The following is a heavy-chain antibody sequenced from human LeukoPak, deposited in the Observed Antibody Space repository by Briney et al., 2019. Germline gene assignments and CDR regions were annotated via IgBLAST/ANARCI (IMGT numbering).Heavy chain of an antibody. Sequence: SETPSLTCTVSGGSISSYYWSWIRQPPGKGLEWIGYIYYSGSTNYNPSLKSRVTISVDTSKNQFSLKLSSVTAADTAVYYCARDTSRGGYYYYYGMDVWGQGTTVTVSS. D-gene: IGHD3-10*01. J-gene: IGHJ6*02. CDR3: ARDTSRGGYYYYYGMDV. V-gene: IGHV4-59*01. CDR1: GGSISSYY. CDR2: IYYSGST.